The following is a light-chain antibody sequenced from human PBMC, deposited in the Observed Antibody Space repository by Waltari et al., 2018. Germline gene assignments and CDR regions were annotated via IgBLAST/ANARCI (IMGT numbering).Light chain of an antibody. V-gene: IGKV1-39*01. Sequence: DIQMTQSPSSVSASVGDRVTITCRASQNIETYLNWYQQRAGKAPQLLIYAASTLHCGVPSRFGGSGSGTEFTLTISSLQPEDFATYYCQQSDSGPPAFGQGTKVEV. CDR1: QNIETY. CDR3: QQSDSGPPA. CDR2: AAS. J-gene: IGKJ1*01.